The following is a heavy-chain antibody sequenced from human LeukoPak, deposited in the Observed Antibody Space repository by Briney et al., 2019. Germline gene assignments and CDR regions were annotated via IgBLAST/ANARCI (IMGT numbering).Heavy chain of an antibody. J-gene: IGHJ4*02. V-gene: IGHV4-39*01. CDR1: GGSISSSSYY. CDR2: NYYSGST. CDR3: ARPKARDSSGYYYDEEAYFDY. Sequence: SETLSLTCTVSGGSISSSSYYWGWIRQPPGKGLEWIGSNYYSGSTYYNPSLKSRVTISVDTSKNQFSLKLTSVTAADTAVYYCARPKARDSSGYYYDEEAYFDYWGQGTLVTVSS. D-gene: IGHD3-22*01.